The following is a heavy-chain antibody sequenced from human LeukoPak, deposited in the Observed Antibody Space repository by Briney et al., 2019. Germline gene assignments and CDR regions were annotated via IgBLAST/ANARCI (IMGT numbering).Heavy chain of an antibody. V-gene: IGHV7-4-1*02. CDR3: ARGGTRYGSGSYFDWFDP. CDR1: GYTFTSYA. CDR2: INTNTGNP. Sequence: ASVKVSCKASGYTFTSYAMTWVRQAPGQGLEWMGWINTNTGNPTYAQGFTGRFVFSLDTSVSTAYLQISSLKAEDTAVYYCARGGTRYGSGSYFDWFDPWGQGTLVTVSS. J-gene: IGHJ5*02. D-gene: IGHD3-10*01.